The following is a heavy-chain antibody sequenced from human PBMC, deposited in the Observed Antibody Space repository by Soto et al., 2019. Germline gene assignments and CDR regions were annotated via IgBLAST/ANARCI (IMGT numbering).Heavy chain of an antibody. V-gene: IGHV3-33*01. Sequence: GGSLRLSCAASGFTFSSYGMHWVRQAPGKGLEWVAVIWYDGSNKYYADSVKGRFTISGDNSKNTLYLQMNSLRAEDTAVYYCAFSSGGYDSLISDVWGKGTTVTVSS. CDR1: GFTFSSYG. J-gene: IGHJ6*04. CDR2: IWYDGSNK. D-gene: IGHD5-12*01. CDR3: AFSSGGYDSLISDV.